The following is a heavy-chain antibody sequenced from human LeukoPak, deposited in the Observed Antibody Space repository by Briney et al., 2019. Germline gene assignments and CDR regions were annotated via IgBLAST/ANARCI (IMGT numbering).Heavy chain of an antibody. CDR3: ARRDGSGSPHFDY. J-gene: IGHJ4*02. Sequence: GESLKISCKGSGYSFTSYFIAWARQMPGKGLEWMGIIYHGDSDTRYSPSFQGLVTISADKSISTAYLQWSSLKASDTAMYFCARRDGSGSPHFDYWGQGTLVTVSS. CDR2: IYHGDSDT. CDR1: GYSFTSYF. D-gene: IGHD3-10*01. V-gene: IGHV5-51*01.